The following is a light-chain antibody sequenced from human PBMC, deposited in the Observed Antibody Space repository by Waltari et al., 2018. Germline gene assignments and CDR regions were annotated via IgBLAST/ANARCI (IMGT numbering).Light chain of an antibody. CDR2: EDN. CDR3: CSPDSSGNHWV. Sequence: SYELTQPPSVSVSPGQTARTTCSGDASPKKYGFFYSQKSGQAPVLVIYEDNKRPSGIPERFSGSSSGTLSTLTVSGAQVDDEADYYCCSPDSSGNHWVFGGGTKLAVL. V-gene: IGLV3-10*01. J-gene: IGLJ3*02. CDR1: ASPKKY.